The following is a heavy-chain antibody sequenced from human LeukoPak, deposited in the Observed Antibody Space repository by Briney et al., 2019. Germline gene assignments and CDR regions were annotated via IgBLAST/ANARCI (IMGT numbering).Heavy chain of an antibody. Sequence: PSETLSLTCSVSGDSLSRYYWNWIRQPPGKGLEWIGYIYYSGSTNYNPSLNSRVTISVDTSKNQFSLKVSSLTAADTAVYFCARGTFGVPLGFFDNWGQGTLVTVSS. CDR3: ARGTFGVPLGFFDN. V-gene: IGHV4-59*01. J-gene: IGHJ4*02. CDR1: GDSLSRYY. D-gene: IGHD3-10*01. CDR2: IYYSGST.